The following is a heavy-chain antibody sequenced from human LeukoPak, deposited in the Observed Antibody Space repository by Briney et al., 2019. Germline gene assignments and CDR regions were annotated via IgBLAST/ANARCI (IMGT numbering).Heavy chain of an antibody. CDR1: GFTFSSYW. V-gene: IGHV3-7*01. J-gene: IGHJ4*02. Sequence: GGSLRLSCAASGFTFSSYWMSWVRRAPGKGLEGVTNIKQDGSEENFVDSVKGRFTISRDNAKKSLYLQMNSLRAEDTAVYYCARGSSAGASLRHDYWGQGTLVTVSS. D-gene: IGHD1-26*01. CDR2: IKQDGSEE. CDR3: ARGSSAGASLRHDY.